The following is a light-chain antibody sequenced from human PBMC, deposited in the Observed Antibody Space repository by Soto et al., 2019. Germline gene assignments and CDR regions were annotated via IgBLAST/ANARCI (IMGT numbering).Light chain of an antibody. J-gene: IGKJ1*01. V-gene: IGKV1-5*03. Sequence: DIQMTQSPSTPSASVGDRVTITCRASQSCGTSLAWYQQRPGKAPNLLIYKASNLESGVPSRFSGSGSGTEFTLTISSVQPDDFATYYCQQYNNYWTFGQGTKVEIK. CDR2: KAS. CDR3: QQYNNYWT. CDR1: QSCGTS.